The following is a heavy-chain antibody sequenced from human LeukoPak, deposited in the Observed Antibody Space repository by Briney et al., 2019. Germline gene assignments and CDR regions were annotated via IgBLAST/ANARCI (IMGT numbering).Heavy chain of an antibody. J-gene: IGHJ5*02. CDR1: GGSISSSSYY. CDR3: ARDDPPSNWFDP. V-gene: IGHV4-39*02. CDR2: IYYSGST. Sequence: PSETLSLTCTVSGGSISSSSYYWGWIRQPPGKGLEWIGSIYYSGSTYYNPSLKSRVTISVDTSKNQFSLKLSSVTAADTAVYYCARDDPPSNWFDPWGQGTLVTVSS.